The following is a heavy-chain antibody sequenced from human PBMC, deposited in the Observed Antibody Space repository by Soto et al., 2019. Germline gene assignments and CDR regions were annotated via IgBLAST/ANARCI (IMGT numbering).Heavy chain of an antibody. CDR1: GGSISSYY. V-gene: IGHV4-59*01. CDR2: IYYSGST. CDR3: ARDSGYYDFWSGPNEYGMDV. Sequence: SETLSLTCTVSGGSISSYYWSWIRQPPGKGLEWIGYIYYSGSTNYNPSLKSRVTISVDTSKNQFSLKLSSVTAADTAVYYCARDSGYYDFWSGPNEYGMDVWGQGTTVTVPS. J-gene: IGHJ6*02. D-gene: IGHD3-3*01.